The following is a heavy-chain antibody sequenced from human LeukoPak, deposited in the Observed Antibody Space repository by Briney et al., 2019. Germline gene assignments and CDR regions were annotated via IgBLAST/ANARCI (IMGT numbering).Heavy chain of an antibody. CDR1: GYTFTSNY. CDR2: ISPSGGST. V-gene: IGHV1-46*01. Sequence: GASVKVSCKAFGYTFTSNYMHWVRQAPGQGPEWMGVISPSGGSTTYAQKFQGRVTLTRDMSTSTDYLELSSLRSEDTAVYYCARGGLRVMVYRLYYMDVWGKGTTVTVSS. CDR3: ARGGLRVMVYRLYYMDV. D-gene: IGHD2-8*01. J-gene: IGHJ6*03.